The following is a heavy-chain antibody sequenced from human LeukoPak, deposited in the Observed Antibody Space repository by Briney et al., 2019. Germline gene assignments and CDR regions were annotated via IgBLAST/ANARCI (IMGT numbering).Heavy chain of an antibody. CDR2: ISSSSYI. D-gene: IGHD4-17*01. Sequence: GGSLRLSCAASGFTFSSYSMNWVRQAPGKGLEWVSSISSSSYIYYADSVKGRFTISRDNAKNSLYLQMNSLRAEDTAVYYCASYGDEYYFDYWGQGTLVTVSS. V-gene: IGHV3-21*04. CDR1: GFTFSSYS. J-gene: IGHJ4*02. CDR3: ASYGDEYYFDY.